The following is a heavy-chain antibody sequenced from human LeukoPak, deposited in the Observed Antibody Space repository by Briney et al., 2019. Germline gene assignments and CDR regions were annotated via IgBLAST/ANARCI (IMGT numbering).Heavy chain of an antibody. CDR1: GGSISSGSYY. J-gene: IGHJ6*03. CDR2: IYTSGST. V-gene: IGHV4-61*02. D-gene: IGHD3-9*01. Sequence: PSETLSLTCTVSGGSISSGSYYWSWIRQPAGKGLEWIGRIYTSGSTNYNPSLKSRVTISVDTSKNQFSLKLSSVTAADTAVYYCARVGKYYDILTGYRWYYYYMDVWGKGTTVTVSS. CDR3: ARVGKYYDILTGYRWYYYYMDV.